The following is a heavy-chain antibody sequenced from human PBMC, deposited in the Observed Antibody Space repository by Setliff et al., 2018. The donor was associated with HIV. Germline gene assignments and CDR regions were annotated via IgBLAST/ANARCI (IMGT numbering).Heavy chain of an antibody. Sequence: GGSLRLSCAASGFTFSSYAMSWVRQAPGKGLEWVSTISGSGGRTYYTDSVKGRFTISRDNSKNTLYLQMNSLRAEDTAVYYCAKGPGYSSSWYYFNYWGQGTLVTVSS. CDR2: ISGSGGRT. J-gene: IGHJ4*02. CDR1: GFTFSSYA. V-gene: IGHV3-23*01. D-gene: IGHD6-13*01. CDR3: AKGPGYSSSWYYFNY.